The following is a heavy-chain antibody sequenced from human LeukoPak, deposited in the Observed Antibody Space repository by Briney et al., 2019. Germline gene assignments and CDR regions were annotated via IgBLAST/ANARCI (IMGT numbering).Heavy chain of an antibody. CDR3: ARGYCSGGSCYSVENWFDP. CDR2: INPSSGGT. V-gene: IGHV1-2*06. Sequence: ASVKVSCKASGYTFTKYYMFWVRQAPGQGLEWMGRINPSSGGTDYQGRVTMTRDTSISTAYMELSRLRSDDTAMYYCARGYCSGGSCYSVENWFDPWGQGTLVTVSS. J-gene: IGHJ5*02. D-gene: IGHD2-15*01. CDR1: GYTFTKYY.